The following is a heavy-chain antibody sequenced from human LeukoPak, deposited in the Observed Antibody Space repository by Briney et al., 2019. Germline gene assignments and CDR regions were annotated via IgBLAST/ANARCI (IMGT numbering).Heavy chain of an antibody. D-gene: IGHD6-13*01. CDR2: INPNSGGT. CDR1: GYTFTGYY. V-gene: IGHV1-2*02. Sequence: GASLKVSCKASGYTFTGYYVHWVRQAPGQGLELMGWINPNSGGTNYAQKFQGRVTMTRDTSISTAYMELSRLRSDDTAVYYCARVWPGSSSWLYYYYGMDVWGQGTTVTVSS. J-gene: IGHJ6*02. CDR3: ARVWPGSSSWLYYYYGMDV.